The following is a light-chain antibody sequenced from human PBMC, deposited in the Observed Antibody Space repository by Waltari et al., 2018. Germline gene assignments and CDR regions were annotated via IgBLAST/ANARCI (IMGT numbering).Light chain of an antibody. V-gene: IGKV3-20*01. CDR3: QHYVSLPVT. Sequence: EILLTQSPGTLSLSPGERATLSCRASQSVGRSLAWDQQKPGPPPRLLIYGTSTRATGTPDRFSGGGSGTDFSLTISRLEPEDVAVYYCQHYVSLPVTFGQGTKVEIK. J-gene: IGKJ1*01. CDR1: QSVGRS. CDR2: GTS.